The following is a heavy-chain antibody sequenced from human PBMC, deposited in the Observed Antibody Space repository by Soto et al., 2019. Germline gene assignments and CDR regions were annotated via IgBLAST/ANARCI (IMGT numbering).Heavy chain of an antibody. CDR1: GGTFRNLA. CDR3: ARRSVSHSNAFDF. J-gene: IGHJ3*01. D-gene: IGHD2-15*01. V-gene: IGHV1-69*01. CDR2: FIPIIGGG. Sequence: QVQLVQSGAEVKKPGSSVKVSCKASGGTFRNLAINWVRQAPGQGLEWMGGFIPIIGGGINAQKFQGRVTITSDESTSSAYRELSSLKSEDTSMYFCARRSVSHSNAFDFWGQGTMVTVSS.